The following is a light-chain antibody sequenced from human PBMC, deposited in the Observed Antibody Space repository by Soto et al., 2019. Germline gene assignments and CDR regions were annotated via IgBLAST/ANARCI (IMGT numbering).Light chain of an antibody. Sequence: DIQMTQSPSSLSASVGDRVTITCRASQSISSYLNWYQQKPGKAPKLLIYAASSLQSRVPSRFSGSGSGTDFTLTSSSLQPEDFATYYCQQSYNTPRTFGQGTKVEIK. CDR3: QQSYNTPRT. V-gene: IGKV1-39*01. CDR2: AAS. CDR1: QSISSY. J-gene: IGKJ1*01.